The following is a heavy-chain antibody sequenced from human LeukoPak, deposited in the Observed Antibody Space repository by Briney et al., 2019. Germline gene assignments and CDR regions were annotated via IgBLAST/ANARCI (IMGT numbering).Heavy chain of an antibody. J-gene: IGHJ4*02. V-gene: IGHV3-7*01. D-gene: IGHD6-19*01. CDR1: GFTLSSYW. CDR2: INQDGSAK. CDR3: ARDFYTNDYSSDGDDFDY. Sequence: GSLRLSCAASGFTLSSYWMNWVRQAPGKGLEWVANINQDGSAKQYVDSVKGRFTISRDNAKNSLYLQMNSLRAEDTAVYYCARDFYTNDYSSDGDDFDYWGQGSLVTVSS.